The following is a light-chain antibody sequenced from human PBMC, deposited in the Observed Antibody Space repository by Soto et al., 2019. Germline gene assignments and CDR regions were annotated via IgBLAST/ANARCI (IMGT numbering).Light chain of an antibody. CDR1: QSVSSTY. Sequence: EIVLTQSPGTLSLSPGERATLSCRASQSVSSTYIAWYQQNPGRAPRLLIYGASSRSTGIPDRFSGSGSGTAFTLTISTLEPEDFAVYFCQQYGRSPPFTFGQGNKVEIK. CDR3: QQYGRSPPFT. CDR2: GAS. J-gene: IGKJ2*01. V-gene: IGKV3-20*01.